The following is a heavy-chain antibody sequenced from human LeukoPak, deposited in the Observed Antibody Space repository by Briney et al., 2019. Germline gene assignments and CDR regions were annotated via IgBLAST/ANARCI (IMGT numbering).Heavy chain of an antibody. J-gene: IGHJ4*02. V-gene: IGHV3-7*01. Sequence: GGSLRLSCAASGFTFSSYWMSWVRQAPGKGLEWVANIKQDGSEKYYVDSVKGRFTISRDNAKNSLYLQMNSLRAEDTAVYYCARVGYSDFWSGYYWDYWGQGTLATVSS. D-gene: IGHD3-3*01. CDR2: IKQDGSEK. CDR1: GFTFSSYW. CDR3: ARVGYSDFWSGYYWDY.